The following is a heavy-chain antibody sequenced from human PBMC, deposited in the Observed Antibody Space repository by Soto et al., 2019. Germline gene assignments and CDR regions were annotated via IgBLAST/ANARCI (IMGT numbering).Heavy chain of an antibody. D-gene: IGHD6-13*01. CDR1: GFTVSSNY. CDR2: IYSGGST. J-gene: IGHJ3*02. V-gene: IGHV3-66*01. CDR3: ARDARNIAAADTNAFDI. Sequence: GGSLRLSCAASGFTVSSNYMSWVRQAPGKGLEWVSVIYSGGSTYYADSVKGRFTISRDNSKNTLYLQMNSLRAEDTAVYYCARDARNIAAADTNAFDIWGQGTMVTVSS.